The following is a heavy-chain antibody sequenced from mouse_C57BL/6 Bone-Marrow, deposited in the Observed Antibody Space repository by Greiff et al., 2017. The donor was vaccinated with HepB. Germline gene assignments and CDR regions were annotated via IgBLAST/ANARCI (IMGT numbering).Heavy chain of an antibody. J-gene: IGHJ2*01. Sequence: EVKLVESEGGLVQPGSSMKLSCTASGFTFSDYYMAWVRQVPKKGLEWVANINYDGSSTYYLDSLKSRFIISRDNAKNILYLQMSSLKSEDTATYYCARDLGTTVVFDYWGQGTTLTVSS. CDR3: ARDLGTTVVFDY. CDR1: GFTFSDYY. D-gene: IGHD1-1*01. CDR2: INYDGSST. V-gene: IGHV5-16*01.